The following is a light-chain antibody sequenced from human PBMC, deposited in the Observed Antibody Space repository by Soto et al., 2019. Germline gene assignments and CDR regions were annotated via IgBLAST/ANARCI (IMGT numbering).Light chain of an antibody. V-gene: IGLV2-8*01. CDR3: TSYAGSESSV. CDR1: SSDVGGYNY. J-gene: IGLJ1*01. CDR2: DVT. Sequence: QSVLTQPPSASGSPGQSVAISCTGTSSDVGGYNYVSWYQQHPGKAPRLMIYDVTKRPSGVPDRFSGSKSGTTASLTVSGLQAEDEADYYCTSYAGSESSVFGSGTKLTVL.